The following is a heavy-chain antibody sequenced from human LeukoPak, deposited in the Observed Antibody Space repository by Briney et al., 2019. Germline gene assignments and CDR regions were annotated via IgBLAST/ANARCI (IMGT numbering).Heavy chain of an antibody. D-gene: IGHD3-3*01. CDR2: INAGNGNT. CDR3: ARALLRSLEWLPPGMDV. V-gene: IGHV1-3*01. CDR1: GYTFTSYA. J-gene: IGHJ6*02. Sequence: ASVKVSCKASGYTFTSYAMHWVRQAPGQRLEWMGWINAGNGNTKYSQKFQGRVTITRDTSASTAYMELSSLRSEDTAVYYCARALLRSLEWLPPGMDVWGQGTTVTVSS.